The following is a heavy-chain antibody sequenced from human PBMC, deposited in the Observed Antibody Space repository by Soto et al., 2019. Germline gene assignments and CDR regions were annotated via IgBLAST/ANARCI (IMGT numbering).Heavy chain of an antibody. CDR1: GGSISSYY. V-gene: IGHV4-59*01. Sequence: SETLSLTCTVSGGSISSYYWSWIRQPPGKGLEWIGYIYYSGSTNYNPSLKSRVTISVDTSKNQFSLKLSSVTAADTAVYYCARIYYYDSPRGYYGMDVWGQGTTVTVS. D-gene: IGHD3-22*01. CDR2: IYYSGST. CDR3: ARIYYYDSPRGYYGMDV. J-gene: IGHJ6*02.